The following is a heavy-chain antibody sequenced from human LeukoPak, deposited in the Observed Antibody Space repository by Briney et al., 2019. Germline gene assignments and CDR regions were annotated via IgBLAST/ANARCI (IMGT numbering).Heavy chain of an antibody. Sequence: GASVKVSCKASGYTFTTYTIHWVRQAPGQRLEWMGWINAGNGNTKYSQEFQDRVTITRDTSASAAYMELSSLRSEDMAVYYCARTRGYSYGGYYYYYYMDVWGKGTTVTVSS. CDR2: INAGNGNT. CDR3: ARTRGYSYGGYYYYYYMDV. CDR1: GYTFTTYT. D-gene: IGHD5-18*01. J-gene: IGHJ6*03. V-gene: IGHV1-3*03.